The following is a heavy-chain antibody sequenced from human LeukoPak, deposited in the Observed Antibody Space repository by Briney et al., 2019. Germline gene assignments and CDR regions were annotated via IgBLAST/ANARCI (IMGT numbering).Heavy chain of an antibody. CDR3: ARVNYGDYYGLYFDY. J-gene: IGHJ4*02. V-gene: IGHV4-39*07. CDR2: IYYSGST. Sequence: PSETLSLTCTVSGGSISSSSYYWGWIRQPPGKGLEWIGSIYYSGSTYYNPSLKSRVTISVDTSKNQFSLKLSSVTAADTAVYYCARVNYGDYYGLYFDYWGQGTLVTVSS. D-gene: IGHD4-17*01. CDR1: GGSISSSSYY.